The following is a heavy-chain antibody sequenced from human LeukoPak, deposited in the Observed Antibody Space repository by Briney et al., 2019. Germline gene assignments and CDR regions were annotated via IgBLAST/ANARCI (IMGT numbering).Heavy chain of an antibody. Sequence: SETLSLTCAVSGASISSSSWWSWVRQPPGKGLEWIGEIYHSGSTNYNPSLKSRVTISVDKSKNQFSLKLSSVTAADTAVYYCARDRIGSSEFDYWGQGTLVTVSS. CDR2: IYHSGST. V-gene: IGHV4-4*02. CDR3: ARDRIGSSEFDY. J-gene: IGHJ4*02. CDR1: GASISSSSW. D-gene: IGHD6-6*01.